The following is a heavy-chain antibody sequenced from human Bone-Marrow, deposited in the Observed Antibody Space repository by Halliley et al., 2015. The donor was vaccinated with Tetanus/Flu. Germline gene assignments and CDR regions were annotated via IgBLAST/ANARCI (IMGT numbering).Heavy chain of an antibody. V-gene: IGHV4-4*02. J-gene: IGHJ3*02. D-gene: IGHD2-8*01. CDR2: YYNGST. Sequence: YYNGSTNYNPSPKSRFFISVDKPKNQFSLRGTSVPAADTAIYYCARDLSGCTNINCFSGAFDIWGQGTVVTVSS. CDR3: ARDLSGCTNINCFSGAFDI.